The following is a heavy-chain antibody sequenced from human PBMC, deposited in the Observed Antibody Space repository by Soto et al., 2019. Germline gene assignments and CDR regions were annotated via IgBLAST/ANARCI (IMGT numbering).Heavy chain of an antibody. Sequence: QVVLLQSGAEVKEPGSSVRVSCQVSGSTFNNFAFSWVRQAPGHGPEWMGGIVVDSNTAEYSPRFQDRVTITADTSTGTLYMELGSLTFEDTAVYYCARAIKRWEVNYYFDFWGQGTLVTVSS. CDR2: IVVDSNTA. CDR1: GSTFNNFA. V-gene: IGHV1-69*06. CDR3: ARAIKRWEVNYYFDF. D-gene: IGHD1-26*01. J-gene: IGHJ4*02.